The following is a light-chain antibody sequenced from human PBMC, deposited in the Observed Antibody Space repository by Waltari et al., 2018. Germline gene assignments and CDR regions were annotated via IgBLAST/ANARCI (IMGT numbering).Light chain of an antibody. CDR3: CSYAGPDNHVV. CDR2: DVN. Sequence: QSALTPPRSVSVSPGQSVTIPCPATSTDICGYNYVALYQQYPGKAPKLIIYDVNKPPPGVPDRFSGSKSGNTAALTISGLQTEDEADYYCCSYAGPDNHVVFGGGTKMTVL. J-gene: IGLJ2*01. V-gene: IGLV2-11*01. CDR1: STDICGYNY.